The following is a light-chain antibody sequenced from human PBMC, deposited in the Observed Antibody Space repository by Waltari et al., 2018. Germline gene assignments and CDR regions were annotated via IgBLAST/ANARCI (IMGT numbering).Light chain of an antibody. Sequence: DIKMTQSPSTLSASVVDRVTISCRASQSVGTWLAWYQQKPGKAPKLLIYMASSLESGVPSRFSGSGSGTEFTLTISSLQPDDFATYSCQQYSSFSTFGQGTKV. CDR1: QSVGTW. CDR3: QQYSSFST. J-gene: IGKJ2*01. V-gene: IGKV1-5*03. CDR2: MAS.